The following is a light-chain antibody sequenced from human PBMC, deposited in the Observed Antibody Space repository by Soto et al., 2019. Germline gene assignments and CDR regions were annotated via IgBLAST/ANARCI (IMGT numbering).Light chain of an antibody. CDR2: GAS. J-gene: IGKJ5*01. CDR1: QSVSSSY. Sequence: EIVFTQSPGTLSLSPGERATLSCSASQSVSSSYLAWYQQKPGQAPRLLIYGASSRATGIPDRFSGSGSGTDFTLTISRLEPEDFAVYYCQPYGSSPITVGQGTRLEIK. V-gene: IGKV3-20*01. CDR3: QPYGSSPIT.